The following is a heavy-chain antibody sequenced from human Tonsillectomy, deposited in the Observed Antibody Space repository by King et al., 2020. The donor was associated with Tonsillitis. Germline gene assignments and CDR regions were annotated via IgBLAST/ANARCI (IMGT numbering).Heavy chain of an antibody. CDR1: GFTFSSYW. V-gene: IGHV3-74*01. CDR2: IKSDGSST. Sequence: DVQLVESGGGLVQPGGSLRLSCAASGFTFSSYWMHWFRQAPGKGLVWVSRIKSDGSSTSYADSVKGRFNISRDNAKNTLYLQMNSLRAEDTAVYFCTRVRTVGFDAFDIWGQGTMVTVSS. J-gene: IGHJ3*02. D-gene: IGHD1/OR15-1a*01. CDR3: TRVRTVGFDAFDI.